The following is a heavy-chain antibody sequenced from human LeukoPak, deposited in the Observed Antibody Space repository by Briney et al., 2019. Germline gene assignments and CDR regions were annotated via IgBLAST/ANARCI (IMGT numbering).Heavy chain of an antibody. CDR2: IYYSGST. CDR3: ARVPEYYYDSSGYGLETFDY. V-gene: IGHV4-59*08. J-gene: IGHJ4*02. CDR1: GGSISSYY. D-gene: IGHD3-22*01. Sequence: NSSETLSLTCTVSGGSISSYYWSWIRQPPGKGLEWIGYIYYSGSTNYNPSIKSRVTISVDTSKNQFSLKLSSVTAADTAVYYCARVPEYYYDSSGYGLETFDYWGQGTLVTVSS.